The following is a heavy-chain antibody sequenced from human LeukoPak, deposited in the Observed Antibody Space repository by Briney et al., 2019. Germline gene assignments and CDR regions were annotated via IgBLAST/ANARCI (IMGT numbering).Heavy chain of an antibody. V-gene: IGHV1-8*03. CDR1: GYTFTSYD. D-gene: IGHD2-2*01. CDR2: MNPNSGNT. J-gene: IGHJ4*02. CDR3: ARGGLYCSSTSCPSSDY. Sequence: GASVKVSCKASGYTFTSYDINWVRQATGQGLEWMGWMNPNSGNTGYAQKFQGRVTITRNTSISTAYMELSSLRSEDTAVYYCARGGLYCSSTSCPSSDYWGQGTLVTVSS.